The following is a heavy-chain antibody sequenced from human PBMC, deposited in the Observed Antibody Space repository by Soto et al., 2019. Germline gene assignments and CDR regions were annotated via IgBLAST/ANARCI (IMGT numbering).Heavy chain of an antibody. V-gene: IGHV3-33*01. J-gene: IGHJ3*02. Sequence: GGSLRLSCAASGFSFSSYGMHWVRQAPGKGLEWVAVIWYDGSNNYYADSVKGRFTISRDNSKNTLYLQMNSLRAEDTAIYYCARVFGLRDAFDIWGQGTMVNVSS. CDR1: GFSFSSYG. D-gene: IGHD5-12*01. CDR2: IWYDGSNN. CDR3: ARVFGLRDAFDI.